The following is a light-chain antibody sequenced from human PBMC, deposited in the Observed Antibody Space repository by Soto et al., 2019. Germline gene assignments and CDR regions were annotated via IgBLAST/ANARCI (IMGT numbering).Light chain of an antibody. CDR1: RSDVGGYNY. Sequence: QSALTQPASVSGSPGQSITISCTGTRSDVGGYNYVSWYQQHPGKAPKVMIYEVSNRPSGVSNRVSCSKSGNTASLTISGLQAEDEADYYCSSYTTSTSLLFGGGTKLTVL. CDR2: EVS. CDR3: SSYTTSTSLL. J-gene: IGLJ3*02. V-gene: IGLV2-14*01.